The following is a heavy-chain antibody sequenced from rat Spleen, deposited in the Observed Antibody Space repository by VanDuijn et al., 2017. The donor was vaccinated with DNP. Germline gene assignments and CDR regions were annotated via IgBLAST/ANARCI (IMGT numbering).Heavy chain of an antibody. D-gene: IGHD4-3*01. CDR1: GFTFSNHG. Sequence: EVQLVESGGGLVQPGRSLKLSCAVSGFTFSNHGMAWVRQAPTKGLEWVAYIGSDGYAPYYGDSVKGRFTISRDNAKSTLYLQMNSLRSEDMATYYCIRWNSGHFDYWGQGVMVTVSS. CDR2: IGSDGYAP. CDR3: IRWNSGHFDY. J-gene: IGHJ2*01. V-gene: IGHV5-22*01.